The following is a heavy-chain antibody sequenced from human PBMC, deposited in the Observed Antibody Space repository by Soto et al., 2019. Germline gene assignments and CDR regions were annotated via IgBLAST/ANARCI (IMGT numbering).Heavy chain of an antibody. D-gene: IGHD4-17*01. Sequence: SETPSLTCTVSGGSISSYYWSWIRQPPGKGLEWIGYIYYSEKTNHNPSLKSRVTISVDTSKNQLSLKLSSVTAANTAVYYCARLTVSYYYGMDVWGQGTTVTVSS. J-gene: IGHJ6*02. CDR3: ARLTVSYYYGMDV. V-gene: IGHV4-59*01. CDR2: IYYSEKT. CDR1: GGSISSYY.